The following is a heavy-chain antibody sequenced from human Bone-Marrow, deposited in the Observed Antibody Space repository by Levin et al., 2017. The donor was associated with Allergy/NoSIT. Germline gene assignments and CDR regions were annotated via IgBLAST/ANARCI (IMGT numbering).Heavy chain of an antibody. CDR1: GFLFNSYG. CDR3: AKERTRELYRGNYYDYHYMEV. D-gene: IGHD3-10*01. J-gene: IGHJ6*03. Sequence: GGSLRLSCAGSGFLFNSYGMHWVRQAPGKGLEWVAAIWLDGTKQFYAESVQGRFTVSRDNSKNTLELQMNGLRVEDTAVYYCAKERTRELYRGNYYDYHYMEVWGKGATVIVSS. V-gene: IGHV3-33*06. CDR2: IWLDGTKQ.